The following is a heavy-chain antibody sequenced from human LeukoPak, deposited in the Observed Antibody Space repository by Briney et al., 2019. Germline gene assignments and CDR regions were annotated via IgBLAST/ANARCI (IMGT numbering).Heavy chain of an antibody. V-gene: IGHV4-34*01. CDR1: GGSFSGYY. D-gene: IGHD6-19*01. J-gene: IGHJ6*03. Sequence: PSETLSLTCVVYGGSFSGYYWSCIRQVPGKGLEWIGEISHGGITKYNPSLTSRVTISVDSSKKQLSLNLTSVTAADTAVYYCARGIAVAVDYYYYYMDVWGKGTTVTVSS. CDR3: ARGIAVAVDYYYYYMDV. CDR2: ISHGGIT.